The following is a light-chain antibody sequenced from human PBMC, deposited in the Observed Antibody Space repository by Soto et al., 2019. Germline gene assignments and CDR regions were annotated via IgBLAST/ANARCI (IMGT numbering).Light chain of an antibody. CDR1: QSVSSSY. J-gene: IGKJ3*01. CDR3: QQYGSSFSFT. V-gene: IGKV3-20*01. Sequence: EIVLTQSPGTLSLSPGERATLSCRASQSVSSSYLGWYQQKPGQAPRPLIYGASSRATGIPDRFSGSGSGTDFTLTISRLEPEDFAVYSCQQYGSSFSFTFGPGTKVDIK. CDR2: GAS.